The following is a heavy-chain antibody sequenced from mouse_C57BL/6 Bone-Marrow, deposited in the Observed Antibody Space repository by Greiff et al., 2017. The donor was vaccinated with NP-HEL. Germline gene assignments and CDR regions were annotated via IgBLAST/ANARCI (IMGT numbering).Heavy chain of an antibody. J-gene: IGHJ3*01. CDR2: INPNNGGT. CDR3: AREDSLGPWFAY. CDR1: GYTFTDYN. V-gene: IGHV1-18*01. D-gene: IGHD4-1*01. Sequence: QLQQSGPELVKPGASVKIPCKASGYTFTDYNMDWVKQSHGKSLEWIGDINPNNGGTIYNQKFKGKATLTVDKSSSTAYMERRSLTSEDTAVYYCAREDSLGPWFAYWGQGTLVTVSA.